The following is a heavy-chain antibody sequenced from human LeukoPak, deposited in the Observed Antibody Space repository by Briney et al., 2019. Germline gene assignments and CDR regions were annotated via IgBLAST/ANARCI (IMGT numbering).Heavy chain of an antibody. V-gene: IGHV4-34*01. Sequence: SETLSLTCAVYGGSFSGYYWSWIRQPPGKGLEWIGEINHSGSTKYNPSLKSRVTISVDTSKIQFSLKLSSVTAADTAVYYCARSPIGDWFFDLWGRGTLVTVSS. CDR1: GGSFSGYY. J-gene: IGHJ2*01. CDR3: ARSPIGDWFFDL. CDR2: INHSGST. D-gene: IGHD2-15*01.